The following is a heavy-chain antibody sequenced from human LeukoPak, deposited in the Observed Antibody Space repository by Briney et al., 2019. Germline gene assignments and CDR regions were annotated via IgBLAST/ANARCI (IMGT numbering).Heavy chain of an antibody. CDR2: ISWNSVSV. D-gene: IGHD4-23*01. CDR1: GFIFDDYG. J-gene: IGHJ6*03. CDR3: ARVGKITGGHSVYYMDV. V-gene: IGHV3-20*04. Sequence: GGSLRLSCAASGFIFDDYGMSWVRQAPGKGLEWVSGISWNSVSVGYADSVKGRFTISRDNAKNSLYLQMNSLRAADTAVYYCARVGKITGGHSVYYMDVWGKGTTVTVSS.